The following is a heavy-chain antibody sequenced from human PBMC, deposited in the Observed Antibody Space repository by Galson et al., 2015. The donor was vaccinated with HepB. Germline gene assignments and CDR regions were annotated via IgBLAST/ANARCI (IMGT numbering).Heavy chain of an antibody. CDR1: GFTFSSYA. V-gene: IGHV3-30-3*01. J-gene: IGHJ4*02. CDR3: ARDENPGIAAAGSGAAY. D-gene: IGHD6-13*01. Sequence: SLRLSCAASGFTFSSYAMHWVRQAPGKGLEWVAVISYDGSNKYYADSVKGRFTISRDNSKNTLYLQMNSLRAEDTAVYYCARDENPGIAAAGSGAAYWGQGTLVTVSS. CDR2: ISYDGSNK.